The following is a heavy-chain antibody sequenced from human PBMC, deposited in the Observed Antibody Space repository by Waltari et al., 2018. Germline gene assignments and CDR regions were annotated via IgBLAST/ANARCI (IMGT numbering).Heavy chain of an antibody. Sequence: QVQLQESGPGLVKPSETLSLPCTVSGYSISSGYYWGWIRQPPGKGLEWIGSIYHSGSTYYNPSLKSRVTISVDTSKNQFSLKLSSVTAADTAVYYCARDYYYGSGSYYKDYWGQGTLVTVSS. CDR1: GYSISSGYY. D-gene: IGHD3-10*01. J-gene: IGHJ4*02. V-gene: IGHV4-38-2*02. CDR3: ARDYYYGSGSYYKDY. CDR2: IYHSGST.